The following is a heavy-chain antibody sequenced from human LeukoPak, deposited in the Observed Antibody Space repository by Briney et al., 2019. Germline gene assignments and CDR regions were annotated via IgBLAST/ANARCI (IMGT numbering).Heavy chain of an antibody. CDR3: AREIKYSGYDFLGYYYYMDV. CDR2: ISSSGSTI. D-gene: IGHD5-12*01. J-gene: IGHJ6*03. CDR1: GFTFSDYY. Sequence: PGGSLRLSCAASGFTFSDYYMSWIRQAPGKGLEWASYISSSGSTIYYADSVKGRFTISRDNAKNSLYLQMNSLRAEDTAVYYCAREIKYSGYDFLGYYYYMDVWGKGTTVTISS. V-gene: IGHV3-11*01.